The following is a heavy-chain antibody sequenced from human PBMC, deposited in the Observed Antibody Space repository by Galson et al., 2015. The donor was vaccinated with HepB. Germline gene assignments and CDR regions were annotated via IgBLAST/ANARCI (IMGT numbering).Heavy chain of an antibody. J-gene: IGHJ3*01. V-gene: IGHV5-51*03. Sequence: QSGAEVKKPGESLRISCKASAYIFTNYWIGWVRQMPGKGLEWMGIIYPGDSDTRYSPSIQGQVTISADKSISTAYLHWGSLKASDTAVYYCARPQPTVVSPADTLDVWGQGTMVIVSS. D-gene: IGHD3-22*01. CDR2: IYPGDSDT. CDR1: AYIFTNYW. CDR3: ARPQPTVVSPADTLDV.